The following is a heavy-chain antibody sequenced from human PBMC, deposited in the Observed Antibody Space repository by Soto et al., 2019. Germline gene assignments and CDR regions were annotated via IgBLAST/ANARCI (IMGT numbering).Heavy chain of an antibody. Sequence: SETLSLTCAVYGGSFSGYYWRWIRQPPGKGLEWIGEINHSGSTNYNPPLKSRVTISVDTSKNQFSLKLSSVTAADTAVYYCARRRIAVAGTRWLDYYYYYGMDVWGQGTTVTVSS. D-gene: IGHD6-19*01. J-gene: IGHJ6*02. CDR1: GGSFSGYY. CDR2: INHSGST. V-gene: IGHV4-34*01. CDR3: ARRRIAVAGTRWLDYYYYYGMDV.